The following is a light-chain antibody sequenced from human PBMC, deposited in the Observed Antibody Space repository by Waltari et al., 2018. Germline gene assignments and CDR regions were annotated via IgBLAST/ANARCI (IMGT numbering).Light chain of an antibody. CDR3: QTGGHGTWV. CDR1: SGPPSHV. Sequence: QLVLTQSPSAAASLGAPVRLTCTLSSGPPSHVIAWHQQQPEKGPRYLMKVNSDGSHTKGDEIPDRFSGSSSGAERYLTISSLQSEDEAYYYCQTGGHGTWVFGGGTKLTVL. V-gene: IGLV4-69*01. J-gene: IGLJ3*02. CDR2: VNSDGSH.